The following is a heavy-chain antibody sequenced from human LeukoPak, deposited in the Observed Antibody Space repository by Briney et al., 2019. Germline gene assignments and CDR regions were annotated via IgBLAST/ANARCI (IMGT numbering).Heavy chain of an antibody. Sequence: PGGSLSLSCAASGFTFDDHGMNWVRQAPGKGLEWVSGINWNGGSTFYADSVKGRFTISRDNAKNALYLQMNSLTAEDTALYHCARDRSYGSFDFWGQGTLVTVSS. CDR1: GFTFDDHG. J-gene: IGHJ4*02. V-gene: IGHV3-20*01. D-gene: IGHD5-18*01. CDR2: INWNGGST. CDR3: ARDRSYGSFDF.